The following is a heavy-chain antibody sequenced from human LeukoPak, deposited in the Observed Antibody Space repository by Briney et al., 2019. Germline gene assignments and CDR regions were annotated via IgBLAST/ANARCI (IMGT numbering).Heavy chain of an antibody. V-gene: IGHV1-2*06. Sequence: GASVKVSCKPSGYTFTGYYMHWVRQAPGQGLEWMGRINPNSGGTNYAQKFHDRVTMTRDTSISAAYMELRRLRSDDTAVYYCASRDPAERFLQWLPDSWGQGTLVTVSS. D-gene: IGHD3-3*01. J-gene: IGHJ4*02. CDR3: ASRDPAERFLQWLPDS. CDR1: GYTFTGYY. CDR2: INPNSGGT.